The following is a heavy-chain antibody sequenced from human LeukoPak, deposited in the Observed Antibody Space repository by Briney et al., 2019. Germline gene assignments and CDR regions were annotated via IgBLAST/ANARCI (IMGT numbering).Heavy chain of an antibody. CDR2: ISAYNGNT. CDR3: ARDLVGVVPPTRVQPGGY. CDR1: GYTFTNYG. V-gene: IGHV1-18*01. D-gene: IGHD2-2*01. Sequence: GASVKVSCKASGYTFTNYGINWVRQAPGQGLEWMGWISAYNGNTNYVQNLQGRLTMTTDTSTSTAHMELRSLRSDDTAVYYCARDLVGVVPPTRVQPGGYWGQGTLVTVSS. J-gene: IGHJ4*02.